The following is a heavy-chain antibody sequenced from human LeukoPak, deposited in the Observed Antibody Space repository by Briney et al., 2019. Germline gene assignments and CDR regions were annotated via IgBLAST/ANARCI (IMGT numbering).Heavy chain of an antibody. CDR3: ARAHHSSSWPHYYFDY. CDR2: ISGSGAST. J-gene: IGHJ4*02. D-gene: IGHD6-13*01. Sequence: PGGSLRLSCAASGFTFSSYVMSWVRQAPGKGLEWVSTISGSGASTYYADSVKGRFTISRDNSKNTLYLQMNSLRAEDTAVYYCARAHHSSSWPHYYFDYWGQGTLVTVSS. CDR1: GFTFSSYV. V-gene: IGHV3-23*01.